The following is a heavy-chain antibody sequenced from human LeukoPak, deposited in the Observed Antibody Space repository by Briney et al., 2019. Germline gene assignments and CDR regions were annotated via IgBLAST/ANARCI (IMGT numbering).Heavy chain of an antibody. D-gene: IGHD5-18*01. CDR3: AKDRYTAMAPDY. Sequence: ETLSLTCTVSGGSISSYYWSWVRQAPGKGLEWVSAISGSGGSTYYADSVKGRFTISRDNSKNTLYLQMNSLRAEDTAVYYCAKDRYTAMAPDYWGQGTLVTVSS. J-gene: IGHJ4*02. V-gene: IGHV3-23*01. CDR2: ISGSGGST. CDR1: GGSISSYY.